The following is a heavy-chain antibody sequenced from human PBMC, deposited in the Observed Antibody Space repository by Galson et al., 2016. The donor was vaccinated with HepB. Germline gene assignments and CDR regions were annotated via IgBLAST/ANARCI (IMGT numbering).Heavy chain of an antibody. CDR1: GYTFSGYC. CDR3: ARVEWLKLGADY. J-gene: IGHJ4*02. Sequence: SVKVSCKASGYTFSGYCMHWVRQAPGQGLEWMGWINPNSGGTNYAQKFQGRVTMTRDTSISTAYMELSRLRSYDTAGYYCARVEWLKLGADYWGQGTLVTVSS. V-gene: IGHV1-2*02. D-gene: IGHD6-19*01. CDR2: INPNSGGT.